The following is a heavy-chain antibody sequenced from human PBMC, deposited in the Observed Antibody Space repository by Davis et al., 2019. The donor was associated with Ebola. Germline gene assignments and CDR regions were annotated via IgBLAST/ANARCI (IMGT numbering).Heavy chain of an antibody. CDR2: MSRDGDNT. V-gene: IGHV3-43*02. CDR1: GFKFDDYA. J-gene: IGHJ3*01. Sequence: GESLKISCVGSGFKFDDYAMHWVRQAPGKGLEWVALMSRDGDNTFYRDSVNGRFTISRDNKKNTVYLQMNLLTSEDSAIYYCAKDWYSSGWAPRCEVWGQGTRVTVSP. D-gene: IGHD6-19*01. CDR3: AKDWYSSGWAPRCEV.